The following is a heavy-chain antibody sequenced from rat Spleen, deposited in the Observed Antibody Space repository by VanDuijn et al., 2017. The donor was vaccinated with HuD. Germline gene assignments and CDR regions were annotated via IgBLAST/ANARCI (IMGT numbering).Heavy chain of an antibody. V-gene: IGHV5-25*01. J-gene: IGHJ2*01. CDR3: SPLPGYNLDY. Sequence: EVQLVESGGGLVQPGRSLKLSCAASGFTYSNYVMAWVRQAPTKGLEWVASISNTGDTFYPDSVKGRFSISRDDAKSTIYLYMNSLRSEDTATYYCSPLPGYNLDYWGQGVMVTVSS. CDR2: ISNTGDT. CDR1: GFTYSNYV. D-gene: IGHD1-4*01.